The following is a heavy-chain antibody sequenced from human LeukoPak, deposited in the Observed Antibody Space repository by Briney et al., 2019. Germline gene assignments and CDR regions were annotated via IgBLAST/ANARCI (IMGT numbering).Heavy chain of an antibody. V-gene: IGHV3-30*02. CDR1: GYTSSNYA. CDR2: IRYDGSDS. D-gene: IGHD3-3*01. CDR3: ALLGVVIPPDTYDV. Sequence: GGSLRLSCSAFGYTSSNYAMHWVRQAPGKGLDWVAFIRYDGSDSYYTDSVKGRFTISRDDSKKTLYLQMNSLRTEDTAVYYCALLGVVIPPDTYDVWGQGTLVTVSS. J-gene: IGHJ3*01.